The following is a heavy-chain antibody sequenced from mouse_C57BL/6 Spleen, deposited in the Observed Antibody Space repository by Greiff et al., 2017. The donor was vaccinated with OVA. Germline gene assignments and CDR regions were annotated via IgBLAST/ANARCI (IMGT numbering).Heavy chain of an antibody. J-gene: IGHJ4*01. D-gene: IGHD1-1*01. Sequence: EVKVVESGGGLVQPGGSLSLSCAASGFTFTDYYMSWVRQPPGKALEWLGFIRNKANGYTTEYSASVKGRFTISRDNSQSILYLQMNALRAEDSATYYCARYRRSGVYAMDYWGQGTSVTVSS. CDR1: GFTFTDYY. CDR3: ARYRRSGVYAMDY. V-gene: IGHV7-3*01. CDR2: IRNKANGYTT.